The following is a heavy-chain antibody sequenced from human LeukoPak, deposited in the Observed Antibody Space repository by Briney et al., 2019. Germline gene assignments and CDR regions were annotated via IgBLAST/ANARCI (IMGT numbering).Heavy chain of an antibody. CDR1: GFTVSTNY. CDR3: ARWADYYGSGSYYNVFLLPVD. CDR2: IYSAGST. V-gene: IGHV3-53*01. Sequence: GGSLRLSCAASGFTVSTNYMSWVRQAPGKGLEWVSVIYSAGSTYYADSVKGRFTVSRDNSKNTLYLQMNSLRAEDTAVYYCARWADYYGSGSYYNVFLLPVDWGQGTLVTVSS. D-gene: IGHD3-10*01. J-gene: IGHJ4*02.